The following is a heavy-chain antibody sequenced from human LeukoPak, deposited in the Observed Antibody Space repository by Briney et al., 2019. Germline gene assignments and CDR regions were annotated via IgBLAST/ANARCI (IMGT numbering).Heavy chain of an antibody. CDR2: ISNDGSNI. V-gene: IGHV3-30*03. J-gene: IGHJ5*02. CDR1: GFTFSNYG. Sequence: GGSLRLSCATSGFTFSNYGMHWVRQAPGKGLEWVAVISNDGSNIQYADSAKGRFTISRDNSKNTVYLQMNSLRSEDTAVYYCARHYGPWGQGTLVTVSS. CDR3: ARHYGP. D-gene: IGHD3-16*01.